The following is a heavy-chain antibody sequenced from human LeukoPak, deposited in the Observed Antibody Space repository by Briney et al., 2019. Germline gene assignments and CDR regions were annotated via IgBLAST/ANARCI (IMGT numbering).Heavy chain of an antibody. Sequence: GGSLRLSCAASGFTFSSYAMSWVRQAPGKGLEWVSAISGSGGSTYYADSVKGRFTISRDNSKNTLYLQMDSLRAEDTAVYYCAKDKYSGYDEAFDYWGQGTLVTVSS. CDR3: AKDKYSGYDEAFDY. D-gene: IGHD5-12*01. CDR2: ISGSGGST. V-gene: IGHV3-23*01. CDR1: GFTFSSYA. J-gene: IGHJ4*02.